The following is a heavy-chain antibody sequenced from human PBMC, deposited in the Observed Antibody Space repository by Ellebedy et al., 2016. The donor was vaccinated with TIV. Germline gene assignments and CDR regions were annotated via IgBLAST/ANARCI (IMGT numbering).Heavy chain of an antibody. Sequence: SETLSLXXTVSGGSISSYYWSWIRQPAGKGLQWIGRMYTSGSTNYNPSLKSRVTMSVDTSKNQFSLKLSSVTAADTAVYYCAREEYSGYDFDYWGQGTLVTVSS. CDR3: AREEYSGYDFDY. J-gene: IGHJ4*02. CDR2: MYTSGST. V-gene: IGHV4-4*07. D-gene: IGHD5-12*01. CDR1: GGSISSYY.